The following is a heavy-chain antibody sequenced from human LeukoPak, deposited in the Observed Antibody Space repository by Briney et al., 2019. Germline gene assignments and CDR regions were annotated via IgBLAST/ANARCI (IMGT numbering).Heavy chain of an antibody. D-gene: IGHD6-19*01. CDR2: IYTSGST. CDR1: GGSISSYY. CDR3: ARGRAGHDY. Sequence: SETLSLTCTVSGGSISSYYWSWIRQPPGKGLEWIGRIYTSGSTNYNPSLNSRVTMSVDTSKNQSSLQPSSVTGADTAVYYCARGRAGHDYWGQGTLVTVSS. V-gene: IGHV4-4*07. J-gene: IGHJ4*02.